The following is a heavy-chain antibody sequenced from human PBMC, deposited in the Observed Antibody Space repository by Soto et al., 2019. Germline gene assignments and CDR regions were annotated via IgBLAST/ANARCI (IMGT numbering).Heavy chain of an antibody. Sequence: GGSLRLSCAASGFTFSSYAMSWVRQAPGKGLEWVSAISGSGGSTYYADSVKGRFTISRDNSKNTLYLQMNSLRAEDTAVYYCKFSLKRGYSGYDFLAGYYYMDVWGKGTTVTVSS. J-gene: IGHJ6*03. CDR3: KFSLKRGYSGYDFLAGYYYMDV. CDR1: GFTFSSYA. V-gene: IGHV3-23*01. CDR2: ISGSGGST. D-gene: IGHD5-12*01.